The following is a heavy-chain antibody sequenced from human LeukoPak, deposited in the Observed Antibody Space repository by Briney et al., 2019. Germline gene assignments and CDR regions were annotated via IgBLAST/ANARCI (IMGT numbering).Heavy chain of an antibody. D-gene: IGHD3-22*01. V-gene: IGHV4-61*08. Sequence: SETLSLTCALSGGSIGSGGYSWSWIRQPPGKGLEWIGYIYYSGSTNYNPSLKSRVTISVDTSKNQFSLKLSSVTAADTAVYYCARGDYYDSGIWYYFDYWGQGTLVTVSS. J-gene: IGHJ4*02. CDR2: IYYSGST. CDR1: GGSIGSGGYS. CDR3: ARGDYYDSGIWYYFDY.